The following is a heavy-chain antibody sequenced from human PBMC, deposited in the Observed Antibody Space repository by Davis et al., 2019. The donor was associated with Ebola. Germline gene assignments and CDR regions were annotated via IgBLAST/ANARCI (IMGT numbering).Heavy chain of an antibody. V-gene: IGHV3-15*01. CDR3: TADFWVGGKNFDY. CDR1: GFTFSNAW. CDR2: IKSKTDGGPT. Sequence: GESLKISCAASGFTFSNAWMTWVRQAPGKGLEWVGRIKSKTDGGPTDYAAPVKGRFTISRDDSKSTLYLQMNSLKTEDTAVYYCTADFWVGGKNFDYWGQGTLVTVSS. J-gene: IGHJ4*02. D-gene: IGHD1-26*01.